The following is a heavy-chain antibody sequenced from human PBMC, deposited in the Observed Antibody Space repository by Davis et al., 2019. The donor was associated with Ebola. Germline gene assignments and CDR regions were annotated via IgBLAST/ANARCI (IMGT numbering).Heavy chain of an antibody. CDR1: GFTFSSYA. CDR2: IGTAGDT. V-gene: IGHV3-13*01. Sequence: PGGSLRLSCAASGFTFSSYAMHWVRQATGKGLEWVSAIGTAGDTYYPGSVKCRFTISRENAKNSLYLQMNSLRAGDTAVYYCARFNHYDSRFDYWGQGTLVTVSS. J-gene: IGHJ4*02. D-gene: IGHD3-22*01. CDR3: ARFNHYDSRFDY.